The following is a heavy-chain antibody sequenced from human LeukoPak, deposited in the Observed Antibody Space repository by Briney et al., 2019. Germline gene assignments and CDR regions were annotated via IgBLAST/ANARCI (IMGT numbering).Heavy chain of an antibody. Sequence: TSETLSLTCAVYGGSFSGYYWSWIRQPPGKGLEWIGEINHSGSTNYNPSLKSRVTISVDTSKNQFSLKLSSVTAADTAVYYCARAVDYYFDYWGQGTLVTVSS. CDR2: INHSGST. CDR3: ARAVDYYFDY. D-gene: IGHD4-23*01. J-gene: IGHJ4*02. CDR1: GGSFSGYY. V-gene: IGHV4-34*01.